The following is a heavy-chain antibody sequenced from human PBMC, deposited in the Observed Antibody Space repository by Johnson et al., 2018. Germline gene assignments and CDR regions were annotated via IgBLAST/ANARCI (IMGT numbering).Heavy chain of an antibody. CDR2: IYHIGSA. V-gene: IGHV4-4*02. CDR1: GGSISNRAW. Sequence: QVQLQESGPGLVKPSEPLSLTCSVSGGSISNRAWWSWVRQPPGKGLEWIGEIYHIGSANYNPSLKSRVTISVYKSENQVSLKLTSVTAADTAVYYCARAPTETGAFDIWGQGTMVTVSS. CDR3: ARAPTETGAFDI. D-gene: IGHD1-1*01. J-gene: IGHJ3*02.